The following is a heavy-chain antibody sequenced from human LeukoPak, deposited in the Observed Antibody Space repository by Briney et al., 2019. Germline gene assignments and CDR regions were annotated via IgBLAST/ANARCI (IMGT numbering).Heavy chain of an antibody. CDR3: ARGVYSSSPSY. D-gene: IGHD6-19*01. CDR2: IYYSGST. CDR1: GGSISSYY. V-gene: IGHV4-59*01. J-gene: IGHJ4*02. Sequence: SETLSLTCTVSGGSISSYYWSRIRQPPRKGLEWIGYIYYSGSTNYNPSLKSRVTISVDTSKNQFSLKLSSVTAADTAVYYCARGVYSSSPSYWGQGTLVTVSS.